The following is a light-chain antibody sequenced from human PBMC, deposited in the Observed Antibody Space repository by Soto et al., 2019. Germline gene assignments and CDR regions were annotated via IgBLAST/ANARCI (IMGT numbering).Light chain of an antibody. CDR3: QQRSYWTPN. V-gene: IGKV3-11*01. Sequence: EIGVTKSPTTLSLSPGERATLSFRASQRVSSYLAWYQQKPGRAPRLLIFDASTRVTGIPAWLSGSGSWTKFIPPTISLQQADVAVYYCQQRSYWTPNFGQGTRLEIK. CDR1: QRVSSY. CDR2: DAS. J-gene: IGKJ5*01.